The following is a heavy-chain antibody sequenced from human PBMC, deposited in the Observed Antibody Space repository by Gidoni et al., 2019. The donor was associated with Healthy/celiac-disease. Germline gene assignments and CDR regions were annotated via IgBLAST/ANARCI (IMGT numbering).Heavy chain of an antibody. D-gene: IGHD3-9*01. CDR1: GGSISSSSYY. V-gene: IGHV4-39*01. CDR2: IYYSGST. J-gene: IGHJ6*02. CDR3: ARLLPPNFDGMDV. Sequence: QLQLQESGPGLVKPSETLSLTCTVSGGSISSSSYYWGWIRQPPGKGLEWIGSIYYSGSTYYNPSLKSRVTISVDTSKNQFSLKLSSVTAADTAVYYCARLLPPNFDGMDVWGQGTTVTVSS.